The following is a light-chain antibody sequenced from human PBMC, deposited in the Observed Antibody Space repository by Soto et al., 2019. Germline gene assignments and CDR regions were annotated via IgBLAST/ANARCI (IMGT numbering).Light chain of an antibody. V-gene: IGLV7-46*01. J-gene: IGLJ2*01. CDR1: TGAVTSGHY. CDR3: LLSYSGAQAV. CDR2: DTS. Sequence: QAVVTQEPSLTVSPGGTVTLTCGSSTGAVTSGHYPYWFQQKPGQAPRTLIYDTSNKHSWTPARFSGSLLGDKAALTLSGAQPEDEAEYYCLLSYSGAQAVFGGGTKLTVL.